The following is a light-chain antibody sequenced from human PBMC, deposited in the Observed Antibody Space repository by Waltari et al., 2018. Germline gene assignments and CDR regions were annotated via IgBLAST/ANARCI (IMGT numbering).Light chain of an antibody. CDR3: QHYVSLPVT. CDR1: QSVGRS. J-gene: IGKJ1*01. CDR2: DAS. Sequence: EIVLTQSPGTLSLSPGERATLSCRASQSVGRSLAWYQQKPGQAPRLLLYDASSRAAGTPGRFSGSGSGTDFSLAISSLEPEDFAVYFCQHYVSLPVTFGQGTKVEI. V-gene: IGKV3-20*01.